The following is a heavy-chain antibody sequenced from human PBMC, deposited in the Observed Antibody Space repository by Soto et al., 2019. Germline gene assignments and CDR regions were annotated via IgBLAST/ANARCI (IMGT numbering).Heavy chain of an antibody. V-gene: IGHV4-30-4*01. Sequence: SETLSLTCTVSGGSISSGDYYWIWIRQPPGKGLEWIGYIYYSGSTYYNPSLKSRVTISVDTSKNQFSLKLSSVTAADTAVYYCQATVTTFVMDVWGQGTTVTVSS. CDR2: IYYSGST. CDR1: GGSISSGDYY. CDR3: QATVTTFVMDV. J-gene: IGHJ6*02. D-gene: IGHD4-17*01.